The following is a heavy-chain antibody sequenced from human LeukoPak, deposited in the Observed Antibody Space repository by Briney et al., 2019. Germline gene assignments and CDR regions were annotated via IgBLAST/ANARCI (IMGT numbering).Heavy chain of an antibody. CDR1: GYSISSGYY. CDR3: ARYGPLDYYYGMDV. Sequence: SETLSLTCTVSGYSISSGYYWGWIRQPPGKGLEWIGSIYHSGSTYHNPSLKSRVTISVDTSKNQFSLKLSSVTAADTAIYYCARYGPLDYYYGMDVWGQGTTVTVSS. V-gene: IGHV4-38-2*02. J-gene: IGHJ6*02. CDR2: IYHSGST. D-gene: IGHD3-10*01.